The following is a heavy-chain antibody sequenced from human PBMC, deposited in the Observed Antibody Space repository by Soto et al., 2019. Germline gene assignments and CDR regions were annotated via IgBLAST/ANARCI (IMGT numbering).Heavy chain of an antibody. V-gene: IGHV1-18*01. J-gene: IGHJ5*02. CDR2: ISAYNGNT. CDR1: GYAMSVYV. Sequence: VNGARNGFGYAMSVYVVGRGSLAPGQGLEWMGWISAYNGNTNYAQKLQGRVTMTTDTSTSTAYMELRSLRSDDTAVYYCARFIAVAGTSIDPWGQGTLVTVSS. D-gene: IGHD6-19*01. CDR3: ARFIAVAGTSIDP.